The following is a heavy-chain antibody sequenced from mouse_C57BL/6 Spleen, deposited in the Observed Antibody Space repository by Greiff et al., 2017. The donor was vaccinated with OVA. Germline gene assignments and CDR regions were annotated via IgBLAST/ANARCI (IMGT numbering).Heavy chain of an antibody. CDR2: ISSGSSTI. V-gene: IGHV5-17*01. D-gene: IGHD1-1*01. J-gene: IGHJ3*01. CDR1: GFTFSDYG. CDR3: AREVGYYGWFAY. Sequence: EVKLMESGGGLVKPGGSLKLSCAASGFTFSDYGMHWVRQAPEKGLEWVAYISSGSSTIYYADTVKGRFTISRDNAKNTLFLQMTSLRSEDTAMYYCAREVGYYGWFAYWGQGTLVTVSA.